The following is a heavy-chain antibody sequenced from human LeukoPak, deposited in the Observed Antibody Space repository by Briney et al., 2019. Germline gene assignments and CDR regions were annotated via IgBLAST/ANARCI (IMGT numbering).Heavy chain of an antibody. CDR1: GFTFNAYS. V-gene: IGHV3-48*04. J-gene: IGHJ5*01. Sequence: PGGSLRLSCAASGFTFNAYSMTWVRQAPGKGLECIASVTGSGNSRVFADSVKGRFSISRDNAKNSLDLQLNNLSAEDTATYYCARVRYDSGWFDYWGQGTLVTVSS. CDR3: ARVRYDSGWFDY. CDR2: VTGSGNSR. D-gene: IGHD6-19*01.